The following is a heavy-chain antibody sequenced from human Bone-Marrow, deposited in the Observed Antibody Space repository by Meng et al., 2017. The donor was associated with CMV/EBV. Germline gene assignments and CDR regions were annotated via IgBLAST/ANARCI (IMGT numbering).Heavy chain of an antibody. CDR1: GSTFSAYE. CDR3: ARGRGDNWYYYGMDV. D-gene: IGHD1-1*01. CDR2: ISSSGSTT. Sequence: GESLKISCAASGSTFSAYEMNWVRQAPGKGLEWVLYISSSGSTTYYADSVKGRFTISRDNAKKSLYLQMNSLRAEDTAVYYCARGRGDNWYYYGMDVWGQGTTVTVSS. J-gene: IGHJ6*02. V-gene: IGHV3-48*03.